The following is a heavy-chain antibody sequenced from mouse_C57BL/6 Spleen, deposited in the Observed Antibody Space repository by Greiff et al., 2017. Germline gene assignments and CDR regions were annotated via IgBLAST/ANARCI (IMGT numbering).Heavy chain of an antibody. CDR3: AITLITTVVATSYWYFDV. D-gene: IGHD1-1*01. CDR1: GYTFTSYW. Sequence: VQLQQPGAELVKPGASVKLSCKASGYTFTSYWMHWVKQRPGRGLEWIGRIDPNSGGTKYNEKFKSKATLTVDKPSSTAYMQLSSLTSEDSAVYYCAITLITTVVATSYWYFDVWGTGTTVTVSS. V-gene: IGHV1-72*01. CDR2: IDPNSGGT. J-gene: IGHJ1*03.